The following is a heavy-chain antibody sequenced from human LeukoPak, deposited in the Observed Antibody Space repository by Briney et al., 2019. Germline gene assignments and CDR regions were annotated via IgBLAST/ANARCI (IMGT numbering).Heavy chain of an antibody. CDR2: IYYSGSI. Sequence: SETLSLTCAVSGYPNISSNAGGWIRQPPGKGLEWIGYIYYSGSIYYNPSLKSRVTMSVDTSKNQFSLKLNSVTAVDTAVYYCARTVVGTGSYPCYIEYCSEGTLVTVSS. CDR3: ARTVVGTGSYPCYIEY. V-gene: IGHV4-28*05. J-gene: IGHJ4*02. CDR1: GYPNISSNA. D-gene: IGHD1-26*01.